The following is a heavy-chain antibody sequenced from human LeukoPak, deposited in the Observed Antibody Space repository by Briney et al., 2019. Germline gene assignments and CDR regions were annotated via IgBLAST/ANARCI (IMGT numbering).Heavy chain of an antibody. D-gene: IGHD2/OR15-2a*01. CDR3: AKASVAVPQYCNS. CDR1: GFTFGNYA. V-gene: IGHV3-23*01. CDR2: ISGTGSST. J-gene: IGHJ5*02. Sequence: GGSLRLSCEASGFTFGNYAMNWVRQAPGKGLEWVSTISGTGSSTYYADSAKGRFTISRDNSKDTLFLQLNSLTAADTAMYFCAKASVAVPQYCNSWGQGTLVTVSS.